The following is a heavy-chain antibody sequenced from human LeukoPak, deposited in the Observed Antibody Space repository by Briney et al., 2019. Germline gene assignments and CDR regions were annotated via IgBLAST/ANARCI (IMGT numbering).Heavy chain of an antibody. CDR1: GGSISSYY. J-gene: IGHJ4*02. D-gene: IGHD3-10*01. CDR2: IYYSGST. V-gene: IGHV4-59*08. Sequence: SETLSLTCTVSGGSISSYYWSWIRQPPGKGLEWIGYIYYSGSTNYNPSLKSRVTISVDTSKNQFSLKLSSVTAADTAVYYCARPYYYGSGVSSYYFDYWGQGTLVTVSS. CDR3: ARPYYYGSGVSSYYFDY.